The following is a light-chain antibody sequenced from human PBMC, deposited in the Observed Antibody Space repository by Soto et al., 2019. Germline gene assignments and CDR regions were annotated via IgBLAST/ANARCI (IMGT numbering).Light chain of an antibody. CDR2: DAS. CDR3: QQYNSYSLFT. CDR1: QSINTW. Sequence: DIQMTQSPSTLSASVGDRVTITCRASQSINTWLAWYQQKPGKAPKPLIYDASSLESGVPSRFSGSGSGTEFTLTISSLQPDDLASYYCQQYNSYSLFTFGPGTTVDIK. V-gene: IGKV1-5*01. J-gene: IGKJ3*01.